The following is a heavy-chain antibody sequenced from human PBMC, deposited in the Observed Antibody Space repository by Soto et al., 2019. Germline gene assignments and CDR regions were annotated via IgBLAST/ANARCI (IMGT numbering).Heavy chain of an antibody. J-gene: IGHJ4*02. CDR1: GFTFSSYS. CDR3: ARALEGDGYNVDY. D-gene: IGHD5-12*01. Sequence: GGSLRLSCAASGFTFSSYSMNWVRQAPGKGLEWVSSISSSSSYIYYADSVKGRFTISRDNAKNSLYLQMNSLRAEDTAVYYCARALEGDGYNVDYWGQGTLVTVS. CDR2: ISSSSSYI. V-gene: IGHV3-21*01.